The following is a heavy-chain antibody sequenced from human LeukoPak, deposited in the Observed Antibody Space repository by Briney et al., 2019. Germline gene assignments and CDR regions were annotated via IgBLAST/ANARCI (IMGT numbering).Heavy chain of an antibody. CDR3: ARHERPSGYSGGLDY. J-gene: IGHJ4*02. Sequence: SETLSLTCTVSGGSISSYYWSWIRQPPGKGLEWIGYIYYSGSTNYNPSLKSRVTISVDTSKNQFSLKLSSVTAADTAVYYCARHERPSGYSGGLDYWGQGTLVTVSS. CDR2: IYYSGST. V-gene: IGHV4-59*08. CDR1: GGSISSYY. D-gene: IGHD5-12*01.